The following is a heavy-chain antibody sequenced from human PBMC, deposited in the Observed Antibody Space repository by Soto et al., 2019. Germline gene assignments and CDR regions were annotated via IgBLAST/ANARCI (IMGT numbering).Heavy chain of an antibody. J-gene: IGHJ4*02. V-gene: IGHV1-8*01. D-gene: IGHD4-17*01. CDR3: AREDYGGRPGY. Sequence: QVQLVQSGAEVKKPGASVKVSCKASGYTFTSYDISWVRQATGQGLEWMGWMNPKSGNTGCAQKFQGRVTMPRNTSMSTAYMGRSSLRSKDTAVYYCAREDYGGRPGYWGQGTLVTVSS. CDR2: MNPKSGNT. CDR1: GYTFTSYD.